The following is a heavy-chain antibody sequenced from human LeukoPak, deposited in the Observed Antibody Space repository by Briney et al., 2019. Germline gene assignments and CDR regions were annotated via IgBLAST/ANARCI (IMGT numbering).Heavy chain of an antibody. J-gene: IGHJ4*02. CDR2: INPNNGAT. V-gene: IGHV1-2*06. CDR1: EYIFSGSY. CDR3: TRESGSYHGNDY. D-gene: IGHD1-26*01. Sequence: GASVKICCKASEYIFSGSYMHCMRQAPGQWLELMGRINPNNGATNYAQKFQGRVTITGDTSINTAYMELSSLRSDDTAVYYCTRESGSYHGNDYWGQGTLVTVSS.